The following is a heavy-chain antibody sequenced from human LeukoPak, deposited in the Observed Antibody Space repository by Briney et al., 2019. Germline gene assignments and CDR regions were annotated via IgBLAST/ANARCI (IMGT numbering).Heavy chain of an antibody. V-gene: IGHV4-59*01. CDR3: ARASYTYDIDP. CDR1: DDSMNRFY. D-gene: IGHD3-16*01. CDR2: TYYSGTA. J-gene: IGHJ5*02. Sequence: SETLSPTCTVSDDSMNRFYWSWIRQSPGKGLEWIGYTYYSGTANYNPSLKSRVTISIDTSKKQFSLNLTPVTAADTAVYYCARASYTYDIDPWGHGTLVTVSS.